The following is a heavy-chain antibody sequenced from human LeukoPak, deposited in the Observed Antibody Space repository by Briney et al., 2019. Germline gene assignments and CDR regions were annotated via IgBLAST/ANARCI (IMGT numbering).Heavy chain of an antibody. J-gene: IGHJ4*02. V-gene: IGHV3-23*01. CDR3: AKDGSDYDILTGYYKFQGY. CDR1: GFTFSSYA. CDR2: ISGSGGST. Sequence: GGSLRLSCAASGFTFSSYAMSWVRQAPGKGLEWVSAISGSGGSTYYADSVKGRFTISRDNSKNTLYLQMNSLRAEDTAVYYCAKDGSDYDILTGYYKFQGYWGQGTLVTVSS. D-gene: IGHD3-9*01.